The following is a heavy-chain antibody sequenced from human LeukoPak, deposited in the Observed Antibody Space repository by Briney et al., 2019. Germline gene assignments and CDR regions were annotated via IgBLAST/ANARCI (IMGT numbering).Heavy chain of an antibody. V-gene: IGHV1-46*01. D-gene: IGHD3-3*01. Sequence: ASVKVSCKASGYTFTSYYMHWVRQAPGQGLEWMGIINPSGGSTSYAQKFQGRVTMTRDTSTSTVYMELSSLRSEDTSVYYCARDPEIFGSDYWGQGTLVTVSS. CDR2: INPSGGST. CDR1: GYTFTSYY. J-gene: IGHJ4*02. CDR3: ARDPEIFGSDY.